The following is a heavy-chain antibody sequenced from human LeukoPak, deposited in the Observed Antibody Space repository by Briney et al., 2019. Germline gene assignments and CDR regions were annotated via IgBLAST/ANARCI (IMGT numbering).Heavy chain of an antibody. J-gene: IGHJ4*02. V-gene: IGHV4-31*03. CDR3: TRAGPTDYYDSSGYPVDY. CDR2: IYYSGST. CDR1: GGSISSGGYY. Sequence: SETLSLTCTVSGGSISSGGYYWSWIRQHPGKGLEWIGYIYYSGSTYYNPSLKSRVTISVDTSKNQFSLKLSSVTAADTAVYYCTRAGPTDYYDSSGYPVDYWGQGTLVTVSS. D-gene: IGHD3-22*01.